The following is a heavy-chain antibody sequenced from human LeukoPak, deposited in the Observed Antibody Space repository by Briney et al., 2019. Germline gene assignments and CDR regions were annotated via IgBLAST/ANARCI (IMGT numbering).Heavy chain of an antibody. D-gene: IGHD2-15*01. CDR3: ARIYRHKINWSGGSCYFDY. J-gene: IGHJ4*02. V-gene: IGHV3-48*03. CDR2: ISSSGGNI. CDR1: GFTFSSYE. Sequence: GGSLRLSCAGSGFTFSSYEMNWVRQAPGKGLEWVSYISSSGGNIYYADSVKGRFTISRDNAKNSLYLQMNSLRAEDTAVYYCARIYRHKINWSGGSCYFDYWGQGTLVTVSS.